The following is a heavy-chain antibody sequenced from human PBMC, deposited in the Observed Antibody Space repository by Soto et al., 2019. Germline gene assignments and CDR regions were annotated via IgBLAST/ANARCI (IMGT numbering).Heavy chain of an antibody. CDR3: ARDVGQLLVNWFDP. J-gene: IGHJ5*02. Sequence: SETLSLTCTVSGGSISSYYWSWIRQPPGKGLEWIGYIYYTGSTKYNPSLRSRVTISLDTSKNQFSLKLSSVTAADTAVYYCARDVGQLLVNWFDPWGQGNLVTVSS. CDR2: IYYTGST. CDR1: GGSISSYY. D-gene: IGHD6-6*01. V-gene: IGHV4-59*01.